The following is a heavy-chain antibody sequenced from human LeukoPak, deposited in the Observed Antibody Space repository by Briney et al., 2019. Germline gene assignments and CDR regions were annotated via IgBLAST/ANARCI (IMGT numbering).Heavy chain of an antibody. CDR3: ARQGDSGSYYGPFDI. Sequence: GESLKISCKGSGYSFTSYWIGWVRQMPGKGLEWMGIVYPGDSDTRYSPSFQGQVTISADKSISTAYLQWSSLKASDTTMYYCARQGDSGSYYGPFDIRGQGTMVAVSS. D-gene: IGHD1-26*01. CDR2: VYPGDSDT. J-gene: IGHJ3*02. CDR1: GYSFTSYW. V-gene: IGHV5-51*01.